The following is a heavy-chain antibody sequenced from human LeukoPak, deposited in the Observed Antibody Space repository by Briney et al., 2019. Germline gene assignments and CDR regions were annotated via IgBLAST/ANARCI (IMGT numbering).Heavy chain of an antibody. D-gene: IGHD2-15*01. CDR2: IYYSGST. CDR3: AGAAIGY. Sequence: SETLSLTCTVSGGSISSYYWSWIRQPPGKGLEWIGYIYYSGSTNYNPSLKSRVTISVDTSKNQFSLKLSSVTAADTAVYYCAGAAIGYWGQGTLVTVSS. CDR1: GGSISSYY. V-gene: IGHV4-59*12. J-gene: IGHJ4*02.